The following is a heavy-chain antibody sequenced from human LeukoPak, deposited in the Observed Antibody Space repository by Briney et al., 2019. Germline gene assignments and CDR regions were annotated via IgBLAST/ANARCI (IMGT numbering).Heavy chain of an antibody. J-gene: IGHJ4*02. CDR3: ARQSEAAAGSFDY. V-gene: IGHV4-39*01. CDR1: GGSISSSSYY. CDR2: IYYSGST. Sequence: SETLSLTCTVSGGSISSSSYYWGWIRQPPGKGLERIGSIYYSGSTYYNPSLKSRVTISVDTSRNQFSLKLSSVTAADTAVYYCARQSEAAAGSFDYWGQGTLVTVSS. D-gene: IGHD6-13*01.